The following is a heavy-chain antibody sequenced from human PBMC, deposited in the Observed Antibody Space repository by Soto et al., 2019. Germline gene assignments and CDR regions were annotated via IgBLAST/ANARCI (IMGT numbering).Heavy chain of an antibody. Sequence: PSETLSLTCTVSGDSVRDGSYYWAWLRQPPGKGLEWIGHIYHSGSTIYNPSLKSRVTISIDTSKSQFSLNLNYMTAADTAVYYCAGYNWNYYFDPWGQGTLVTAPQ. D-gene: IGHD1-7*01. V-gene: IGHV4-61*01. J-gene: IGHJ5*02. CDR2: IYHSGST. CDR3: AGYNWNYYFDP. CDR1: GDSVRDGSYY.